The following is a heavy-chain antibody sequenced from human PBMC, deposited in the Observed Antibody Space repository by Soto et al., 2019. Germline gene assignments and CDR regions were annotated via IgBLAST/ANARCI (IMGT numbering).Heavy chain of an antibody. V-gene: IGHV4-39*01. Sequence: SETLSLTCTVSGGSISSSSYYWGWIRQPPGKGLEWIGSIYYSGSTYYNPSLKSRVTISVDTSKNQFSLKMSSVTAADTAVYYCARRVAASQYYYYYYRMDVWGQGTTVTVSS. CDR3: ARRVAASQYYYYYYRMDV. J-gene: IGHJ6*02. CDR2: IYYSGST. CDR1: GGSISSSSYY. D-gene: IGHD6-6*01.